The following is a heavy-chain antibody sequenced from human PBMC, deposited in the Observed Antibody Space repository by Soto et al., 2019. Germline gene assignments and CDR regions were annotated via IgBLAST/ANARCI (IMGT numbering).Heavy chain of an antibody. CDR1: GFTFSSYA. J-gene: IGHJ4*02. V-gene: IGHV3-30-3*01. CDR3: ARPNYYDSSGYYADYFDY. Sequence: LRLSCAASGFTFSSYAMHWVRQAPGKGLEWVAVISYDGSNKYYADSVKGRFTISRDNSKNTLYLQMNSLRAEDTAVYYCARPNYYDSSGYYADYFDYWGQGTLVTVS. D-gene: IGHD3-22*01. CDR2: ISYDGSNK.